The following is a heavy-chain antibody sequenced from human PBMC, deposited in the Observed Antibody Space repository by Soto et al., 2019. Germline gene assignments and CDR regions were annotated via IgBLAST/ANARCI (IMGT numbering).Heavy chain of an antibody. D-gene: IGHD6-25*01. CDR2: ISGTGGTT. V-gene: IGHV3-23*01. CDR1: GFTFSSYA. J-gene: IGHJ4*02. CDR3: AKFFVETGGSSGWPWSFHF. Sequence: HPGGPMRLSFAASGFTFSSYAMSWVRQAPGKGLEWVSAISGTGGTTYYADSVKGRFTISRDNSRNTLHLQMNSLRAEDTAIYYCAKFFVETGGSSGWPWSFHFWGQGTLVTVSS.